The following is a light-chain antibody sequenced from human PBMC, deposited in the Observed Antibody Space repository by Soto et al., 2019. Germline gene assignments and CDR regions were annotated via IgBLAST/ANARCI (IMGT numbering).Light chain of an antibody. CDR2: GAS. J-gene: IGKJ1*01. V-gene: IGKV3-20*01. CDR1: QTVSSSY. Sequence: EIVLTQSPGTLSLSPGERATLSCRASQTVSSSYLAWYHQKPGQAPRLLIYGASSRATGIPDRFSGSGSGTAFTLTIGRLEPEDFAVYYCQQYDTSPWTFGQGTEVEIK. CDR3: QQYDTSPWT.